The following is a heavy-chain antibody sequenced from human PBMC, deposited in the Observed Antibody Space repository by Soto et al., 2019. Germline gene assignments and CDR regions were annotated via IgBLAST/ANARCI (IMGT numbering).Heavy chain of an antibody. CDR3: ARGVILWFGELSRRGGYHYYMDV. V-gene: IGHV4-34*01. D-gene: IGHD3-10*01. Sequence: QVQLQQWGAGLLKPSETLSLTCAVYGGSFSGYQWSWIRQTPGKGLEWIGEINDSRNINYNPSLKSRVTIFIDTPKKQISLKVSSVTAADSAVYYCARGVILWFGELSRRGGYHYYMDVWGKATTVTVSS. J-gene: IGHJ6*03. CDR1: GGSFSGYQ. CDR2: INDSRNI.